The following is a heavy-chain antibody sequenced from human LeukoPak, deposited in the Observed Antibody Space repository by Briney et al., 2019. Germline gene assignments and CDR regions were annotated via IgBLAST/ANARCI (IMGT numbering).Heavy chain of an antibody. CDR3: AGGYQVPQAPFDY. V-gene: IGHV3-30*04. Sequence: PGGSLRLSCAASGFTFSSYAMHWVRQAPGKGLEWVAVISYDGSNKYYADSVKGRFTISRDNSKNTLYLQMNSLRAEDTAVYYCAGGYQVPQAPFDYWGQGALVTDSS. D-gene: IGHD1-26*01. CDR1: GFTFSSYA. CDR2: ISYDGSNK. J-gene: IGHJ4*02.